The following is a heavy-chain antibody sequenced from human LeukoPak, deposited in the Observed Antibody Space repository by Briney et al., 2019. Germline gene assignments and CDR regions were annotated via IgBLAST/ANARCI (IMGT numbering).Heavy chain of an antibody. J-gene: IGHJ4*02. CDR1: GYTFTGYY. Sequence: ASVTVSCTASGYTFTGYYMHWVRQAPGQGIEWMGWINPNSGGTNYAKKFQGRVTMTRDTSISTAYMELSRLRSDDTAVYYCAYSSSTSCWNGYWGQGTLVTVSS. CDR3: AYSSSTSCWNGY. V-gene: IGHV1-2*02. D-gene: IGHD2-2*01. CDR2: INPNSGGT.